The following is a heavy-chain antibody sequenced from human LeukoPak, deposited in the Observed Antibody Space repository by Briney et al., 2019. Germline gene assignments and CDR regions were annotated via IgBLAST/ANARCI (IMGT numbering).Heavy chain of an antibody. Sequence: ASVKVSCRASGGTFSSYAIRWVRPAPGQGLEWMGRIIPILGIANYAQKFQGRVTITADKSTSTAYMELSSLRSEDTAVYYCAFTMIVPTVWYWGQGTLVTVSS. CDR2: IIPILGIA. D-gene: IGHD3-22*01. CDR1: GGTFSSYA. J-gene: IGHJ4*02. V-gene: IGHV1-69*04. CDR3: AFTMIVPTVWY.